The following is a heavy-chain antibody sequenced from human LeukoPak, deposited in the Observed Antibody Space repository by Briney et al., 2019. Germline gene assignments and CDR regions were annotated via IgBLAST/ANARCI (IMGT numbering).Heavy chain of an antibody. CDR1: GGTFSSYA. Sequence: ASVKVSCKASGGTFSSYAMSWVRQAPGQGLEWMGEIIPIFGTANYAQKFQGRVTITADESTSTAYMELSSLRSEDTAVYYCASVLYYDFWSGYYTLDYWGQGTLVTVSS. D-gene: IGHD3-3*01. CDR3: ASVLYYDFWSGYYTLDY. V-gene: IGHV1-69*13. CDR2: IIPIFGTA. J-gene: IGHJ4*02.